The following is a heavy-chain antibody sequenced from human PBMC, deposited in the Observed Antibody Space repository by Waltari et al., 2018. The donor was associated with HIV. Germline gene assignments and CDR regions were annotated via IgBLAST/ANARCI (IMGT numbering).Heavy chain of an antibody. J-gene: IGHJ3*01. D-gene: IGHD1-26*01. CDR1: GYPFSDYG. Sequence: QVQLLQSGSEVKRPGASVRVSCKTSGYPFSDYGITWVRQAPGQGLEWLGWISTYHGNTKCAQAVEAKSRLTIDTSRHTAYMDLTSLRSDDTAVYYCARGDRAFDVWGQGTMVTVSS. V-gene: IGHV1-18*01. CDR3: ARGDRAFDV. CDR2: ISTYHGNT.